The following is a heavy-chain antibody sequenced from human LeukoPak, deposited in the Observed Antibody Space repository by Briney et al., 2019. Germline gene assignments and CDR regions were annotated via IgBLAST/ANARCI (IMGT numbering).Heavy chain of an antibody. CDR1: GFAFSNAW. Sequence: GGSLRLSCAASGFAFSNAWMSWVRQAPGKGLEWVGRIKSKTDGGTTDYAAPVKGRFTISRDDSKNTLYLQMNSLKTEDTAVYYCTTRIAAAANFDYWGQGTLVTVSS. V-gene: IGHV3-15*01. CDR3: TTRIAAAANFDY. J-gene: IGHJ4*02. CDR2: IKSKTDGGTT. D-gene: IGHD6-13*01.